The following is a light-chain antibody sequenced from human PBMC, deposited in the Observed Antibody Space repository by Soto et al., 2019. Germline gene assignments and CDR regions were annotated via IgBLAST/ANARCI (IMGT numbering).Light chain of an antibody. CDR2: GAS. J-gene: IGKJ3*01. CDR1: QSISSSS. V-gene: IGKV3-20*01. Sequence: EIVLTQSPGTLSLSSGERATLSCRASQSISSSSLAWYQQKPGQAPRLLIYGASSRATGIPDRFSGSGSGTDFTLTISRLEPEDFALYYCQQYSSSLFTFGPGTKV. CDR3: QQYSSSLFT.